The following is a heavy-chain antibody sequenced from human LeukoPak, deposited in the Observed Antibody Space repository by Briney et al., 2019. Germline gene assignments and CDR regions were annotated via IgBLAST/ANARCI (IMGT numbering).Heavy chain of an antibody. CDR2: IYSGGNT. CDR3: ARRSGEYSHPYDY. V-gene: IGHV3-53*01. CDR1: GFSVSSNS. D-gene: IGHD2-15*01. J-gene: IGHJ4*02. Sequence: GGSLRLSCTVYGFSVSSNSWSWVRQAPGKGLAGGSFIYSGGNTHYSDSVTGRFTISRDNSKNTLYLQMNSLRAEDTAIYYCARRSGEYSHPYDYWGQGTLVTVSS.